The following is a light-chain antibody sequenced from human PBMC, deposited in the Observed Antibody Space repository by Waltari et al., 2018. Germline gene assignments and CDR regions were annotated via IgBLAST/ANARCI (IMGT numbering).Light chain of an antibody. Sequence: QSALTQPASVSGSPGQSITISCTGTSSDVGAYNYVSWYQQYPGKAPKLMTYDVTKRPSGPSKRFSGSKSGNTASLTISGLQAEDEADYYCSSYTSSSTWVFGGGTKLTVL. V-gene: IGLV2-14*01. CDR1: SSDVGAYNY. CDR3: SSYTSSSTWV. CDR2: DVT. J-gene: IGLJ3*02.